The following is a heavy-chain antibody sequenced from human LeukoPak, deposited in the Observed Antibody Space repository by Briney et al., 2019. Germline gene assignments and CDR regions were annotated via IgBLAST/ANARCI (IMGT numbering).Heavy chain of an antibody. CDR2: IIPIFGTT. V-gene: IGHV1-69*13. D-gene: IGHD5-12*01. Sequence: GASVKVSCKASGYTFTSYYMHWVRQAPGQGLEWMGGIIPIFGTTNYAQTFQGRVTMTADESTSTAYMELNSLKSEDTAVYYCARAPTLYSGYEIWGQGTLVTVSS. J-gene: IGHJ4*02. CDR1: GYTFTSYY. CDR3: ARAPTLYSGYEI.